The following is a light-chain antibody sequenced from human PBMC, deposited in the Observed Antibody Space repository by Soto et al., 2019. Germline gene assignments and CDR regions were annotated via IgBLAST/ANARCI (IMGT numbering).Light chain of an antibody. J-gene: IGKJ4*01. V-gene: IGKV3-15*01. Sequence: EIVMTQSPATLSVSPGETATLSCRASQSVSSNLAWYQQKPGQAPSLLIYGASTRATDILPRFSGSGSGTEFTLTISSLQSEDFAVYYCQQYNNWPLTFGGGTKVDIK. CDR1: QSVSSN. CDR2: GAS. CDR3: QQYNNWPLT.